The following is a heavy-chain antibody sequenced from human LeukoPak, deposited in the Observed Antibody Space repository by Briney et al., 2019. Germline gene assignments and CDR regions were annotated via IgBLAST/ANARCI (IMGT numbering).Heavy chain of an antibody. CDR1: GFTFSSYE. D-gene: IGHD6-13*01. V-gene: IGHV3-48*03. Sequence: GGSLRLSCAASGFTFSSYEMNWVRQAPGKGLEWVSYISSSGSTIYYADSVKGRFTISRDNAKNSLYLQMNSLRAEDTAVYYCAREPTYSSSWYTTCDSWGQGTLVTVSS. CDR2: ISSSGSTI. CDR3: AREPTYSSSWYTTCDS. J-gene: IGHJ5*01.